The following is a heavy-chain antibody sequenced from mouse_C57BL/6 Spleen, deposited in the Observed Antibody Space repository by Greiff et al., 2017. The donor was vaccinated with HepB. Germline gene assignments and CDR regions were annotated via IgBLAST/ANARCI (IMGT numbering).Heavy chain of an antibody. D-gene: IGHD2-3*01. Sequence: QVQLKESGAELVKPGASVKISCKASGYAFSSYWMNWVKQRPGKGLEWIGQIYPGDGDTNYNGKFKGKATLTADKSSSTAYMQLSSLTSEDSAVYCCARAYDGYFYLDYWGQGTTLTVSS. CDR1: GYAFSSYW. CDR2: IYPGDGDT. CDR3: ARAYDGYFYLDY. J-gene: IGHJ2*01. V-gene: IGHV1-80*01.